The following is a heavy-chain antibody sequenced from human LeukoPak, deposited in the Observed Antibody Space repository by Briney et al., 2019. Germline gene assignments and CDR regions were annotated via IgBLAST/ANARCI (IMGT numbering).Heavy chain of an antibody. Sequence: SVKVSCKASGGTFSSYAISWVRQAPGQGLEWMGGIIPIFGTANYAQKFQGRVTITANESTSTAYMELSSLRSEDTAVYYCASTYCSSTSCYGDDAFDIWGQGTMVTVS. CDR2: IIPIFGTA. J-gene: IGHJ3*02. CDR3: ASTYCSSTSCYGDDAFDI. D-gene: IGHD2-2*01. CDR1: GGTFSSYA. V-gene: IGHV1-69*13.